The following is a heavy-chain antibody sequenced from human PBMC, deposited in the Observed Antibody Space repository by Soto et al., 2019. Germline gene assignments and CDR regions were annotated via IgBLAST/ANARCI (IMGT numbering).Heavy chain of an antibody. V-gene: IGHV1-18*01. CDR1: GYTFTSYG. Sequence: ASVKVSCKASGYTFTSYGISWVRQAPGQGLEWMGWISAYNGNTNYAQKLQGRVTMTTDTSTSTAYMELRSLRSDDTAVYYCARDKAFITMIVVADYWGQGTLVTVSS. CDR2: ISAYNGNT. CDR3: ARDKAFITMIVVADY. D-gene: IGHD3-22*01. J-gene: IGHJ4*02.